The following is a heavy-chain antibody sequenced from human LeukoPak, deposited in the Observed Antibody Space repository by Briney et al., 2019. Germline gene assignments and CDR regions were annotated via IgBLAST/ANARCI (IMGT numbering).Heavy chain of an antibody. J-gene: IGHJ6*03. V-gene: IGHV3-7*01. CDR1: GFTFSSYW. CDR3: ARGGSYYDILTGNYYYSYMDV. D-gene: IGHD3-9*01. CDR2: IKQDGSEK. Sequence: GGSLRLSCAASGFTFSSYWMSWVRQAPGKGLEWVANIKQDGSEKYYVDSVKGRFTISRDNAENSLYLQMNSLRAEDTAVYYCARGGSYYDILTGNYYYSYMDVWGKGTTVTVSS.